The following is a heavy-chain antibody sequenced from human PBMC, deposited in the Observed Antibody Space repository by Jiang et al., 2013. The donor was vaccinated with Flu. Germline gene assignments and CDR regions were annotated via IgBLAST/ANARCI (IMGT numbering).Heavy chain of an antibody. J-gene: IGHJ4*02. CDR2: INPNSGGT. Sequence: SGAEVKEPGASVRVSCKASAYTFTGYYMHWVRQAPGQGLEWMGWINPNSGGTNYAQKFQGRVTMTRDTSISTAYMELSRLRFDDTAVYYCARSLPARSFDHWGQGTLVTVSS. CDR3: ARSLPARSFDH. D-gene: IGHD1-14*01. CDR1: AYTFTGYY. V-gene: IGHV1-2*02.